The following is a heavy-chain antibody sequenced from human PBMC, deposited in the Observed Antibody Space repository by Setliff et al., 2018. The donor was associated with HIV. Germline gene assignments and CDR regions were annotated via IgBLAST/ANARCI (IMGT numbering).Heavy chain of an antibody. CDR3: TTEGGGGYNFRGYFDY. CDR2: IKSETDGGTP. V-gene: IGHV3-15*01. Sequence: PGGSLRLSCAASGFTFSNARISWVRQAPGKGLEWVGRIKSETDGGTPDYTAPVGGRFTISRDDSKNTLYLQMNSLKTEDTAVYYCTTEGGGGYNFRGYFDYWGQGTLVTVSS. J-gene: IGHJ4*02. D-gene: IGHD5-12*01. CDR1: GFTFSNAR.